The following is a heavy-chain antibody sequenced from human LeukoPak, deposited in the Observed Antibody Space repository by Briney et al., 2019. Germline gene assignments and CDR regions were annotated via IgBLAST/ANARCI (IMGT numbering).Heavy chain of an antibody. Sequence: PSETLSLTCAVYGGSFSGYYWSWIRQPPGKGLEWIGEINHSGSTNYNPSLKSRVTISVDTSKNQFSLKLSSVTAADTAVYYCARVVAGNFDYWGQGTLVTVSS. CDR3: ARVVAGNFDY. CDR2: INHSGST. CDR1: GGSFSGYY. V-gene: IGHV4-34*01. D-gene: IGHD6-19*01. J-gene: IGHJ4*02.